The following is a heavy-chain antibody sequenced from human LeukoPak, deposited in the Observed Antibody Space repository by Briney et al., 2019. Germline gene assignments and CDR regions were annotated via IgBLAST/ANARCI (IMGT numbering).Heavy chain of an antibody. J-gene: IGHJ4*02. CDR1: GFSFSSYG. CDR3: AKASEGYKLPTHTDY. CDR2: ISYDGSNK. D-gene: IGHD5-24*01. V-gene: IGHV3-30*18. Sequence: GGSLRLSCAASGFSFSSYGMHWVRQAPGKGLEWVAVISYDGSNKYYADSVKGRITTSRDNSKNTLYLQMNSLRAEDTAVYCCAKASEGYKLPTHTDYWGQGTLVTVSS.